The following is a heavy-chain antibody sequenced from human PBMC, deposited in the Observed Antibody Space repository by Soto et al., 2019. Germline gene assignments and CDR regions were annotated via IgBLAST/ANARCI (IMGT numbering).Heavy chain of an antibody. Sequence: ASVKVSCKNSGDTFTNFGLSWVRQAPGQGLEWMGWIATYNSNKNYAQKFQGRLTLTTDTSTSTGYMYLKSLEYDVTAVYYCARVLRGVVNWFDPWGQGTLVTVSS. CDR1: GDTFTNFG. V-gene: IGHV1-18*01. D-gene: IGHD3-10*01. CDR3: ARVLRGVVNWFDP. J-gene: IGHJ5*02. CDR2: IATYNSNK.